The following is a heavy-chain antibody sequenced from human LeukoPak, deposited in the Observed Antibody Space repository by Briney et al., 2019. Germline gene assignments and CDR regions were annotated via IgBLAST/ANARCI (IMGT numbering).Heavy chain of an antibody. D-gene: IGHD1-26*01. CDR2: IYTSGST. CDR3: ARDRLGATFGFDY. Sequence: PSETLSLTCTVSGGSISSGSYYWSWIRQPAGKGLEWIGRIYTSGSTNYNPSLKRRVTISVDTSKNQFSLKLSSVTAADTAVYYCARDRLGATFGFDYWGQGTLVTVSS. CDR1: GGSISSGSYY. J-gene: IGHJ4*02. V-gene: IGHV4-61*02.